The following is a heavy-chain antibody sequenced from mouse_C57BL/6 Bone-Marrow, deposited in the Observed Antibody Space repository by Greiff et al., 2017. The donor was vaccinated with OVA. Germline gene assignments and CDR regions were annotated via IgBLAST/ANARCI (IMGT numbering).Heavy chain of an antibody. Sequence: VQLQQAGPELVKPGASVMIPRKASGYTFPDYNMDWVKQSHGKSLEWIGDINPNNGGTISNQKFKGKTTLTVDKSSSTAYMEMRSLTSEDTAVYYCARPLFDGWGTGTTVTVSS. CDR1: GYTFPDYN. CDR2: INPNNGGT. CDR3: ARPLFDG. J-gene: IGHJ1*03. V-gene: IGHV1-18*01.